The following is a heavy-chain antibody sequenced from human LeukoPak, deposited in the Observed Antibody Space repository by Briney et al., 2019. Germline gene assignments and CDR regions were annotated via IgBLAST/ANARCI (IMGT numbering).Heavy chain of an antibody. Sequence: PEGSLRLSCAASGFTFSSYWMHWVRQAPGKGLVWVSRINSDGSSTSYADSVKGRFTISRDNAKNMLYLQMNSLRAADTAVYYCARDDIAAGTTNYWGQGTPVTVSS. J-gene: IGHJ4*02. V-gene: IGHV3-74*01. CDR3: ARDDIAAGTTNY. CDR1: GFTFSSYW. D-gene: IGHD6-13*01. CDR2: INSDGSST.